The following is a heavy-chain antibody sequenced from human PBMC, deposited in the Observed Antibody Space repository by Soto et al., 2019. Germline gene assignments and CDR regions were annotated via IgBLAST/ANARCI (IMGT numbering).Heavy chain of an antibody. CDR2: ISWDGGST. CDR3: AKDIAASGWYSLDY. Sequence: LRLSCAASGFTFDDYTMHWVHQAPGKGLEWVSLISWDGGSTYYADSVKGRFTISRDNSKNSLYLQMNSLRTEDTALYYCAKDIAASGWYSLDYWGQGTLVTVSS. J-gene: IGHJ4*02. CDR1: GFTFDDYT. D-gene: IGHD6-19*01. V-gene: IGHV3-43*01.